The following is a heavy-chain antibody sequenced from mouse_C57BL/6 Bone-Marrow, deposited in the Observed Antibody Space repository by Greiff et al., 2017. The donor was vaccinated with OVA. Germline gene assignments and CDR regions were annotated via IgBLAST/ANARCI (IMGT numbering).Heavy chain of an antibody. CDR2: IDPSDSYT. J-gene: IGHJ1*03. Sequence: QVQLQQPGAELVRPGTSVKLSCKASGYTFTSYWMHWVKQRPGQGLEWIGVIDPSDSYTNYNQKFKGKATLTVDTSSSTAYMQLSSLTSEDSAVYYCARGALGLWYFDVWGTGTTVTVSS. V-gene: IGHV1-59*01. D-gene: IGHD4-1*01. CDR3: ARGALGLWYFDV. CDR1: GYTFTSYW.